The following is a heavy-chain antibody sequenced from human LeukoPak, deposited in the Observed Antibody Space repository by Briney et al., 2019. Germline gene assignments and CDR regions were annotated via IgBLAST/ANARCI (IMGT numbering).Heavy chain of an antibody. J-gene: IGHJ4*02. CDR3: ASTDLNHAILSGYFEC. CDR1: GFTFSSYA. CDR2: LSNDATNK. D-gene: IGHD3-9*01. V-gene: IGHV3-30*04. Sequence: GGSLRLSCAASGFTFSSYAMHWVRQAPGKGLEWVAVLSNDATNKYYADSVKGRFTISRDNSKNTLYLQMNSLRAADTAVYYCASTDLNHAILSGYFECWGQGTLLTVSS.